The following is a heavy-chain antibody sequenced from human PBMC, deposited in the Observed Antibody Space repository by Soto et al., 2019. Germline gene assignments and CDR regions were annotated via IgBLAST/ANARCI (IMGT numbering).Heavy chain of an antibody. Sequence: QVQLVQSGAEVKKPGSSVKVSCKASGGTFSSYAISWVRQAPGQGLEWMGGIIPIFGTANYAQKFQARVTITADESTSTAYMELSSLRSEDTAVYYCAREVSGGSYHQPFDYWGQGTLVTVSS. D-gene: IGHD1-26*01. CDR1: GGTFSSYA. CDR3: AREVSGGSYHQPFDY. V-gene: IGHV1-69*01. J-gene: IGHJ4*02. CDR2: IIPIFGTA.